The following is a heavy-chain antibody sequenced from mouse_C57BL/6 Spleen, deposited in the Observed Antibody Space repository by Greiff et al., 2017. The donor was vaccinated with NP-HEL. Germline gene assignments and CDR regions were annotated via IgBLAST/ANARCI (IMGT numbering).Heavy chain of an antibody. Sequence: VQLKESGPGLAKPSQTLSLTCSVTGYSITSDYWNWIRKFPGNKLEYMGYISYSGSTYYNPSLKSRISITRDTSKNQYYLQLNSVTTEDTATYYCARAYYGSSSYYYAMDYWGQGTSVTVSS. D-gene: IGHD1-1*01. CDR3: ARAYYGSSSYYYAMDY. CDR2: ISYSGST. V-gene: IGHV3-8*01. CDR1: GYSITSDY. J-gene: IGHJ4*01.